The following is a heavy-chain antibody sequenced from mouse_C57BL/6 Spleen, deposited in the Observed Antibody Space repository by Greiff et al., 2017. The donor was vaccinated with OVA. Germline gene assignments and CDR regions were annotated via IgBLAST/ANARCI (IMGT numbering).Heavy chain of an antibody. V-gene: IGHV5-4*01. CDR1: GFTFSSYA. CDR3: EREGTGFDY. J-gene: IGHJ2*01. Sequence: EVMLVESGGGLVKPGGSLKLSCAASGFTFSSYAMSWVRQTPEKRLEWVATISDGGSYTYYPDNVKGRFTISRDNAKNNLYLQMSHLKSEDTAMYYCEREGTGFDYWVQGTTLTVSS. D-gene: IGHD4-1*01. CDR2: ISDGGSYT.